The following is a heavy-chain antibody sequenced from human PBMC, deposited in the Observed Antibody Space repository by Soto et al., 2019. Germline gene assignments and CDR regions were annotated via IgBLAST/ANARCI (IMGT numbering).Heavy chain of an antibody. CDR1: GFSFSDYA. Sequence: AGGSLRLSGKASGFSFSDYAMTWVRQAPGKGLEWVSVISGSGDNTFYVASVKGRFAISRDNSKNVLYLQMNSLSAYDAAVYFCAKVGRMIVVVTYFDYWGQGTLVTVSS. CDR3: AKVGRMIVVVTYFDY. CDR2: ISGSGDNT. D-gene: IGHD3-22*01. V-gene: IGHV3-23*01. J-gene: IGHJ4*02.